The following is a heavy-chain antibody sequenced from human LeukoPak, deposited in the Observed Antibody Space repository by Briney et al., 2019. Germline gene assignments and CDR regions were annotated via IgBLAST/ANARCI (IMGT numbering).Heavy chain of an antibody. CDR3: AKNGDFWSGAFDY. Sequence: SGGSLRLSCVASGFTFSDYAMSWVRQAPGKGLEWVSAISGSGGSTYYADSVKGRFTISRDNSKNTLYLQMNSLRAEDTAVYYCAKNGDFWSGAFDYWGQGTLVTVSS. CDR1: GFTFSDYA. D-gene: IGHD3-3*01. V-gene: IGHV3-23*01. J-gene: IGHJ4*02. CDR2: ISGSGGST.